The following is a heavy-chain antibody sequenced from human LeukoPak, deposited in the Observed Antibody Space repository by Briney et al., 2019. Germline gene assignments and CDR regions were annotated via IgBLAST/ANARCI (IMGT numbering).Heavy chain of an antibody. CDR3: AKDSDALPTNEFDY. D-gene: IGHD1-26*01. V-gene: IGHV3-30*18. J-gene: IGHJ4*02. CDR2: ISYDGSNK. CDR1: GFTFSSYG. Sequence: GGSLRLSCAASGFTFSSYGMHWVRQAPGKGLEWVAVISYDGSNKYYADSVKGRFTISRDNSKNTLYLQMNSLRAEDTAVYYCAKDSDALPTNEFDYWGQGTLVTVSS.